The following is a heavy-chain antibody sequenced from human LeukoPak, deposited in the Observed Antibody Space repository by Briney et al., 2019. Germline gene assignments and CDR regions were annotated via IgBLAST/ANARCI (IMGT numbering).Heavy chain of an antibody. CDR1: GYSFTSHW. CDR3: ARRYYHDSSGYYLAHDAFDI. CDR2: IYPGDSET. V-gene: IGHV5-51*01. J-gene: IGHJ3*02. D-gene: IGHD3-22*01. Sequence: KAGESLNISCKGSGYSFTSHWIGWVRQMPGKGLEWMGIIYPGDSETRYSPSFQGQVTISADKSISTAYLQWSSLKASDTAMYYCARRYYHDSSGYYLAHDAFDIWGQGTMVTVSS.